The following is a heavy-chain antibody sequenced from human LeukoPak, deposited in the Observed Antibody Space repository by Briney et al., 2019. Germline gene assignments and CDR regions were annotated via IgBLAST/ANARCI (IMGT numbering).Heavy chain of an antibody. CDR3: AKDISSGWYPPGGFDY. J-gene: IGHJ4*02. V-gene: IGHV3-9*01. CDR2: ISWNSGSI. CDR1: GFTFDDYA. Sequence: GRSLRLSCAASGFTFDDYAMHWVRQAPGKGLEWVSGISWNSGSIGYADSVKGRFTISRDNAKNSLYLQMNSLRAEDTALYYCAKDISSGWYPPGGFDYWGRGTLVTVSS. D-gene: IGHD6-19*01.